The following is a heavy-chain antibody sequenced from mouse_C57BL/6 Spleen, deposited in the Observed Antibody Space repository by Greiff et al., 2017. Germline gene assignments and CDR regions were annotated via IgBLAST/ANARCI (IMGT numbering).Heavy chain of an antibody. J-gene: IGHJ2*01. Sequence: VQLQQSGAELVKPGASVKMSCKASGYTFTSYWITWVKQRPGQGLEWIGDIYPGSGSTNYNEKFKSKATLTVDTSSSTAYMQLSSLTSEDSAVYYCARMAGLRLPFDYWGQGTTLTVSS. V-gene: IGHV1-55*01. CDR1: GYTFTSYW. D-gene: IGHD3-2*02. CDR3: ARMAGLRLPFDY. CDR2: IYPGSGST.